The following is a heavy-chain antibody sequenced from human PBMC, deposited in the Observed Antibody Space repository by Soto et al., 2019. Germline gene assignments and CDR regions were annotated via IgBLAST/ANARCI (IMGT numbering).Heavy chain of an antibody. J-gene: IGHJ5*02. Sequence: GGSLRLSCAASGFTFSSYGMHWVRQAPGKGLEWVAVIWYDGSNKYYADSVKGRFTISRDNSKNTLYLQMNSLRAEDTAVYYCARDLGPGFVDFWSGYYKNWFDPWGQGTLVTVSS. CDR1: GFTFSSYG. CDR3: ARDLGPGFVDFWSGYYKNWFDP. V-gene: IGHV3-33*01. D-gene: IGHD3-3*01. CDR2: IWYDGSNK.